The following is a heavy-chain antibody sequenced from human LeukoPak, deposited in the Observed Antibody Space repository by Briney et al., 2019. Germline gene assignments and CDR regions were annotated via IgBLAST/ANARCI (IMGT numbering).Heavy chain of an antibody. D-gene: IGHD2-15*01. J-gene: IGHJ5*02. Sequence: EPGGSLRLSCAASGFTFSSYAMHWVRQAPGKGLEWVAVISYDGSNKYYADSVKGRFTISRDNSKNTLYLQMNSLRAEDTAVYYCARGAGSVVVAATGLNNWFDPWGQGTLVTVSS. V-gene: IGHV3-30-3*01. CDR1: GFTFSSYA. CDR2: ISYDGSNK. CDR3: ARGAGSVVVAATGLNNWFDP.